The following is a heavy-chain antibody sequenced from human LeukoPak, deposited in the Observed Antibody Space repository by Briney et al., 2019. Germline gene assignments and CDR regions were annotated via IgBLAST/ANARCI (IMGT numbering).Heavy chain of an antibody. CDR3: ARDPLPYSSSGRPASDDY. D-gene: IGHD6-13*01. Sequence: GGSLRLSCVASGFTFSSYSMNWVRQAPGKGLEWVSSISSSSSYIYYADSVKGRFTISRDNAKNSLYLQMNSLRAEDTAVYYCARDPLPYSSSGRPASDDYWGQGTLVTVSS. CDR1: GFTFSSYS. J-gene: IGHJ4*02. V-gene: IGHV3-21*01. CDR2: ISSSSSYI.